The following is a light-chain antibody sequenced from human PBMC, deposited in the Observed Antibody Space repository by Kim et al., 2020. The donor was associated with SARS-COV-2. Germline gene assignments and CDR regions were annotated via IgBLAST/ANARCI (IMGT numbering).Light chain of an antibody. CDR1: QSISDW. Sequence: ASVGDRVTITCRASQSISDWLAWYQQKPGKAPNLLIYKASTLESGVPSRFSGSGSGTEFTLTISSLQPDDFATYYCQQFNSYPHTFGQGTKLEI. J-gene: IGKJ2*01. CDR3: QQFNSYPHT. CDR2: KAS. V-gene: IGKV1-5*03.